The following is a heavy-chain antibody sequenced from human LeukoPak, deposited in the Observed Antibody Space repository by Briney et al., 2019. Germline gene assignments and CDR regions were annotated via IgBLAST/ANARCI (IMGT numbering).Heavy chain of an antibody. J-gene: IGHJ3*02. V-gene: IGHV4-59*12. Sequence: SETLSLTCTVSGGSISSYYWSWIRQPPGKGLEWIGYIYYSGSTNYNPSLKSRVTISVDTSKNQFSLQLNSVTPEDTAVYYCARDGVVRGVFGDAFDIWGQGTMVTVSS. CDR3: ARDGVVRGVFGDAFDI. CDR2: IYYSGST. CDR1: GGSISSYY. D-gene: IGHD3-10*01.